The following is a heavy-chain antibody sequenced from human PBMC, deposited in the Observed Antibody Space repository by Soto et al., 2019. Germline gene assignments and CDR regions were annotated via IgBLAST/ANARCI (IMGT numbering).Heavy chain of an antibody. CDR2: IYWDDDK. CDR3: ARLTRGVYDLDRLWEKFDY. CDR1: GFSLSSIGMG. D-gene: IGHD5-12*01. V-gene: IGHV2-5*02. J-gene: IGHJ4*02. Sequence: QITVKESGLTLVKPTETLTLTCTFSGFSLSSIGMGVGWIRQPPGKALEWLALIYWDDDKRYSPSLHSRLTITKDPYKNQVDLTMTNMDPVDTATYYCARLTRGVYDLDRLWEKFDYWGQGALVTVSS.